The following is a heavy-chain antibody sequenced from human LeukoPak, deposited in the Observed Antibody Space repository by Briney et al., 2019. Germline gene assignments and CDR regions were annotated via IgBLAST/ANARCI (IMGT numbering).Heavy chain of an antibody. D-gene: IGHD6-19*01. CDR3: AKSQYSSGWYRFFDY. CDR1: GFTFSSYA. Sequence: TGGSLRLSCAASGFTFSSYAMSWVRQAPGKGLEWVSAISGSGGSTYYADSVKGRFTISRDNSKNTLYLQMNSLRAEDTAVYYCAKSQYSSGWYRFFDYWGQGTLVTVSS. J-gene: IGHJ4*02. V-gene: IGHV3-23*01. CDR2: ISGSGGST.